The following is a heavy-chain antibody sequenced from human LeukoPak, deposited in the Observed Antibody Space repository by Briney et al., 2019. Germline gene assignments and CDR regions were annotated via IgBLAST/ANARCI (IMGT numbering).Heavy chain of an antibody. CDR1: GFTLSSYA. V-gene: IGHV3-23*01. CDR2: ISGSGGST. CDR3: AKRSLLWFGELFEGDAFDI. J-gene: IGHJ3*02. Sequence: GGCLRLSCAASGFTLSSYAMSWVRQAPGRGLEWGSAISGSGGSTYYAESVKGGFTIPRDKSKNTLYLQMNSLRAEDTAVYYCAKRSLLWFGELFEGDAFDIWGQGTMVTVSS. D-gene: IGHD3-10*01.